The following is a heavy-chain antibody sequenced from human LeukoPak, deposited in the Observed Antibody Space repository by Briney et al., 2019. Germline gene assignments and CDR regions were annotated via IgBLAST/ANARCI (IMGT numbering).Heavy chain of an antibody. D-gene: IGHD4-17*01. Sequence: ASVKVSCKASGYTFTGYYMHWVRQAPGQGLEWMGWINPNSGGTNYAQKFQGRVTMTRDTPISTAYMELSRLRSDDTAVYYCARVGFEYGDNRWFDPWGQGTLVTVSS. CDR3: ARVGFEYGDNRWFDP. CDR2: INPNSGGT. V-gene: IGHV1-2*02. J-gene: IGHJ5*02. CDR1: GYTFTGYY.